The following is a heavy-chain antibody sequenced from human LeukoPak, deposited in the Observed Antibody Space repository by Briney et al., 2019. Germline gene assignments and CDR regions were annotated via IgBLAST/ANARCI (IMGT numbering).Heavy chain of an antibody. J-gene: IGHJ4*02. CDR2: IHYSAAT. V-gene: IGHV4-30-4*01. CDR1: GGSISSSDYY. D-gene: IGHD4-17*01. CDR3: ATKPNGDYYFDY. Sequence: SQTLSLTCTVSGGSISSSDYYWRWIRQPQGMGLEWIVYIHYSAATYYNPSLKSRVTLSVDTSKNQFSLRLTSVTAADTAVYYCATKPNGDYYFDYWGQGTLVTVSS.